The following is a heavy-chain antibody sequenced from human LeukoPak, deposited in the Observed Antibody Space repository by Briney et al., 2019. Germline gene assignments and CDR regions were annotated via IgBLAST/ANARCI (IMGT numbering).Heavy chain of an antibody. D-gene: IGHD3-22*01. CDR3: ARSSSYYDSSGVFDY. CDR1: GGSISSGGSY. J-gene: IGHJ4*02. Sequence: SDTLSLTCTVSGGSISSGGSYWSWIRQHPGKGLEWIGYIYYSGSTYYNPSLKSRVTISVDTSKNQFSLKLSSVTAADTAVYYCARSSSYYDSSGVFDYWGQGTLVTVSS. CDR2: IYYSGST. V-gene: IGHV4-31*03.